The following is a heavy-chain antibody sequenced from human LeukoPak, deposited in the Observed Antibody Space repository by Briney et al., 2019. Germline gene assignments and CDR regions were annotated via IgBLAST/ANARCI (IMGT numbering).Heavy chain of an antibody. CDR2: INAGNGNT. CDR3: ATVDYGDYGGVFDY. Sequence: ASVKVSCKASGYTFNTYAIHWVRQAPGQRPEWMGWINAGNGNTKSSQKFQGRVTLTRDKSASTAYMELSSLTSEDTAVYYCATVDYGDYGGVFDYWGQGTLVTVSS. J-gene: IGHJ4*02. V-gene: IGHV1-3*01. CDR1: GYTFNTYA. D-gene: IGHD4-17*01.